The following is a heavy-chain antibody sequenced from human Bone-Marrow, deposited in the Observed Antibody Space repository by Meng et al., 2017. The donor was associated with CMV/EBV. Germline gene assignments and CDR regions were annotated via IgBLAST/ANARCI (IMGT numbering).Heavy chain of an antibody. CDR1: GYTFTGYY. V-gene: IGHV1-2*02. J-gene: IGHJ6*02. CDR2: INPNSGGT. CDR3: ARGYSSSWPYQTYYYYGMDV. D-gene: IGHD6-13*01. Sequence: ASVKVSCKASGYTFTGYYMHWVRQAPGQGLEWMGWINPNSGGTNYAQKFQGRVTMTRDTSISTAYMELSRLRSDDTAVYYCARGYSSSWPYQTYYYYGMDVWGQGTTVTVSS.